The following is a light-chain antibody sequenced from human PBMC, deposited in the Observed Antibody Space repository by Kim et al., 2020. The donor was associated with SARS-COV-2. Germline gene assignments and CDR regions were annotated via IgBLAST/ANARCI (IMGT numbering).Light chain of an antibody. V-gene: IGKV3-15*01. Sequence: GSQGERTTHSCRTSQSVGINLAWDEQKPGQAPRLLMYGASTRATGIPARFSGSGSGAEFTLTSSSLQSGEVALYYCQQYNNWPLTFGGGTKVDIK. CDR3: QQYNNWPLT. J-gene: IGKJ4*01. CDR2: GAS. CDR1: QSVGIN.